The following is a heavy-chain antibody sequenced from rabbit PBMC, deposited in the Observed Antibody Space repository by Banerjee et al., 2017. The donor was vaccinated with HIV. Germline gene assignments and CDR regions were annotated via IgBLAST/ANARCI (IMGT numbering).Heavy chain of an antibody. V-gene: IGHV1S45*01. CDR1: GFSFSNRYV. D-gene: IGHD7-1*01. CDR3: ARDLTGVTGWNFGL. J-gene: IGHJ6*01. Sequence: QEQLEESGGDLVKPEGSLTLTCTASGFSFSNRYVICWVRQAPGKGLEWIACIYAGSSDSTYYASWAKGRFTISKTSSTTVTLQVTSLTAADTATYFCARDLTGVTGWNFGLWGPGTLVTVS. CDR2: IYAGSSDST.